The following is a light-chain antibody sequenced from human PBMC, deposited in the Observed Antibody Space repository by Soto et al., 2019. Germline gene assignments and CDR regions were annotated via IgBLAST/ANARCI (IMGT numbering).Light chain of an antibody. J-gene: IGKJ1*01. CDR3: QLCGSSST. Sequence: EIVLTQSPATLSLSPGERATLSCGASQSVSNSYLAWYQQKPGLAPRLLIYDASIRATGIPDRFSGSGSGTDFTLTISRLEPEDSAVYYCQLCGSSSTFGQGTKVEIK. V-gene: IGKV3D-20*01. CDR1: QSVSNSY. CDR2: DAS.